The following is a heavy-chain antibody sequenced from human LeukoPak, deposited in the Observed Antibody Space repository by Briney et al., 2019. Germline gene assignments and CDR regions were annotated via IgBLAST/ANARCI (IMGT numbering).Heavy chain of an antibody. CDR3: ARAAYDSSGYLTL. CDR2: IWYDGTNK. D-gene: IGHD3-22*01. Sequence: GGSLRLSCAASGFTFSSYGMHWVRQAPGKGLEWVAVIWYDGTNKYYADSVKGRFTISRDNSKNTLFLQMSGLRAEDTAVYYCARAAYDSSGYLTLWGQGTHVTVSS. J-gene: IGHJ4*02. CDR1: GFTFSSYG. V-gene: IGHV3-33*01.